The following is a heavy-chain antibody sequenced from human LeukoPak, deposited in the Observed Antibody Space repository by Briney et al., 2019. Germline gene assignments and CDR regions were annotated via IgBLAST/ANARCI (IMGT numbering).Heavy chain of an antibody. CDR1: GGSFSGYY. CDR2: INHSGST. Sequence: SETLSLTCAVYGGSFSGYYWSWIRQPPGKGLEWIGEINHSGSTNYNPSLKSRVTISVDTSKNQFSLKLGSVTAADTAVYYCARGDETTMIEWGQGTLVTVSS. D-gene: IGHD3-22*01. J-gene: IGHJ4*02. V-gene: IGHV4-34*01. CDR3: ARGDETTMIE.